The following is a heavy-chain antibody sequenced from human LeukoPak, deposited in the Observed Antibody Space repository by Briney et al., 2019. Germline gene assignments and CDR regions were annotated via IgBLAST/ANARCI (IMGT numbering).Heavy chain of an antibody. V-gene: IGHV3-20*04. CDR1: GFTFDDYG. CDR3: VRDGGGAEDY. J-gene: IGHJ4*02. D-gene: IGHD3-16*01. CDR2: INWNGVKT. Sequence: PGGSLRLSCAASGFTFDDYGMSWVRQAPGKGLEWVSGINWNGVKTGYVDSVKGRFTISRDNAKNSLYRQMNSLRADEDTALYYCVRDGGGAEDYWGQGTLVTVSS.